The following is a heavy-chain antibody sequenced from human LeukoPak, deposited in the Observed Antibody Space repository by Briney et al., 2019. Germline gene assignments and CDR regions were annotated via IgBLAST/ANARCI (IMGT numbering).Heavy chain of an antibody. J-gene: IGHJ4*02. CDR1: GGSISSSSYY. CDR2: IYYSGST. V-gene: IGHV4-39*01. Sequence: SETLPLTCTVSGGSISSSSYYWGWIRQPPGKGLEWIGSIYYSGSTYYSPSLKSRVTISVDTSKNQFSLKLSSVTAADTAVYYCAPSYDSSGYPRGWFGYWGQGTLVTVSS. CDR3: APSYDSSGYPRGWFGY. D-gene: IGHD3-22*01.